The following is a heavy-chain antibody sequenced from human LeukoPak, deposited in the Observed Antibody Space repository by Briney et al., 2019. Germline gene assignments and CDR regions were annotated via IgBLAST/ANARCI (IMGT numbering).Heavy chain of an antibody. CDR3: ARVVPTYDYVWGSYRGGSFDY. Sequence: PSETLSLTCTVSGGSISSSSYYWGWIRQPPGKGLEWIGSIYYSGSTYYNPSLKSRVTLSVDTSKNQFSLKLSSVTAADTAVYYCARVVPTYDYVWGSYRGGSFDYWGQGTLVTVSS. D-gene: IGHD3-16*02. CDR1: GGSISSSSYY. J-gene: IGHJ4*02. V-gene: IGHV4-39*01. CDR2: IYYSGST.